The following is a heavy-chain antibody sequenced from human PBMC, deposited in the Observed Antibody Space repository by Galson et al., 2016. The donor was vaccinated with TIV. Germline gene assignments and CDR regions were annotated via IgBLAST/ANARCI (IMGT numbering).Heavy chain of an antibody. CDR3: AKEGIKWLQLYYIDY. J-gene: IGHJ4*02. Sequence: SLRLSCAASGFSFSSSAISWVRHAPGKGLEWVSAIASSGRAYYAASVKGRFTISRDNSKNTVYLQMDSLRAEDTAVYYCAKEGIKWLQLYYIDYWGQGILVTVSS. D-gene: IGHD5-24*01. V-gene: IGHV3-23*01. CDR2: IASSGRA. CDR1: GFSFSSSA.